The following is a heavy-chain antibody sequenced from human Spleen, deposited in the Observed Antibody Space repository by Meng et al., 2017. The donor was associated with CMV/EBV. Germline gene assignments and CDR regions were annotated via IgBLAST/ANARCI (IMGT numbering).Heavy chain of an antibody. J-gene: IGHJ6*02. Sequence: NYAFSGVRQAHGQGREWMGGIVPTYPSANYARKFQGGVTVTTDESTSTAYMELSSLRSEDTAVYYCALLPGEKQPQKVYHSYGMDVWGQGTTVTVSS. CDR2: IVPTYPSA. CDR3: ALLPGEKQPQKVYHSYGMDV. V-gene: IGHV1-69*05. CDR1: NYA. D-gene: IGHD7-27*01.